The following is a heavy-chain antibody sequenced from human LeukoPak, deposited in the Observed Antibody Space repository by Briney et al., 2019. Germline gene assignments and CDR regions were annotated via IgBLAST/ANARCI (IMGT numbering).Heavy chain of an antibody. V-gene: IGHV4-59*08. J-gene: IGHJ4*01. CDR3: ARHRDYHDT. D-gene: IGHD3-16*02. CDR2: IYSTGSA. CDR1: GSSINNNF. Sequence: KPSETLSLTCTVSGSSINNNFWTWIRQPPGKGLEWIGHIYSTGSANYNPSLKSRVLISGDTSKNQISLKLTSVTAADTAVYFCARHRDYHDTWGHGTLVTVSS.